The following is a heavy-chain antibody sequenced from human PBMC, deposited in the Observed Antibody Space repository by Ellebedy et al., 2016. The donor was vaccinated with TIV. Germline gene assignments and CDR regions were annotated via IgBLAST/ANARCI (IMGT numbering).Heavy chain of an antibody. D-gene: IGHD3-22*01. CDR1: GYTFTSYY. CDR2: INPSGGSS. V-gene: IGHV1-46*01. Sequence: ASVKVSCKASGYTFTSYYMYWVRQAPGQGLEWMGIINPSGGSSNYAQKFQGRVTMTRDPSTSTVYMELSSLRSEDTAVYYCARGDKYYYDSSGYYYTYWGQGTLVTVSS. J-gene: IGHJ4*02. CDR3: ARGDKYYYDSSGYYYTY.